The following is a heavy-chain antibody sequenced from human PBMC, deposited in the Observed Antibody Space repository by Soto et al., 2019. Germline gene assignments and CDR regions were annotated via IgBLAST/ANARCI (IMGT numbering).Heavy chain of an antibody. Sequence: PGESLKISCKGSGYSFTSYWISWVRQMPGKGLEWMGRIDPSDSYTNYSPSFQGHVTISADKSISTAYLQWSSLKASDTAMYYCARHGGCIVGTRYSSGCSYYYYGMDVWGQGTSVTVSS. CDR2: IDPSDSYT. D-gene: IGHD6-19*01. CDR1: GYSFTSYW. CDR3: ARHGGCIVGTRYSSGCSYYYYGMDV. V-gene: IGHV5-10-1*01. J-gene: IGHJ6*02.